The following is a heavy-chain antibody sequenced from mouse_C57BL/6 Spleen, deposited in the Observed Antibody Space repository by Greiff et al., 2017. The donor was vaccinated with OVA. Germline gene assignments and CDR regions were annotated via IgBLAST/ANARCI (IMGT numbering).Heavy chain of an antibody. Sequence: QVQLKQPGAELVRPGSSVKLSCKASGYTFTSYWMHWVKQRPIQGLEWIGNIDPSDRETHYNQKFKDKATLTVDKSSSTAYMQLSSLTSEDSAVYYCARLGSNYASDYWGQGTTLTVSS. CDR1: GYTFTSYW. CDR2: IDPSDRET. J-gene: IGHJ2*01. V-gene: IGHV1-52*01. D-gene: IGHD2-5*01. CDR3: ARLGSNYASDY.